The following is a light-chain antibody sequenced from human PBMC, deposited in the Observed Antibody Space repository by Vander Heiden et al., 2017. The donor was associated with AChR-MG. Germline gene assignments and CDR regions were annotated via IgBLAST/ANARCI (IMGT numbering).Light chain of an antibody. V-gene: IGKV1-5*03. CDR1: QSISSW. Sequence: DIQMTQSPSTLSASVADRVTITSRASQSISSWLAWYQQKPGKAPKLLIYKGSSLESGVPSRFSGSGSGTEFTLTISSLQPDDFATYYCQQDNSYSWTFGQGTKVEIK. CDR2: KGS. CDR3: QQDNSYSWT. J-gene: IGKJ1*01.